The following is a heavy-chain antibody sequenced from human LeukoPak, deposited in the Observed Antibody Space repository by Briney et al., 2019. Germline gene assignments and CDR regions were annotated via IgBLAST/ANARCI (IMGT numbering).Heavy chain of an antibody. V-gene: IGHV4-34*01. CDR1: GGSFSGYY. CDR2: INHSGST. CDR3: ARGTGGREGGYGDLYYYDGMDV. J-gene: IGHJ6*02. Sequence: SETLSLTCAVSGGSFSGYYWSWIRQPPGKGLEWIGEINHSGSTNYNPSLKSRVTISVDTSKNQFSLKLSSVTAADTAVYYCARGTGGREGGYGDLYYYDGMDVWGQGTTVTVSS. D-gene: IGHD4-17*01.